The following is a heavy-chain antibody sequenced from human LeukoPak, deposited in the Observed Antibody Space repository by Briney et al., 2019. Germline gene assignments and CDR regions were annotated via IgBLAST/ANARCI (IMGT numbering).Heavy chain of an antibody. V-gene: IGHV5-51*01. CDR2: IYPGDSDT. CDR1: GYSFTSYW. Sequence: GESLKTSCKGSGYSFTSYWIGWVRQMPGKGLEWMGIIYPGDSDTRYSPSFQGQVTVSADKSISTAYLQWSSLKASDTAMYYCARSGYSSSWYFSYWGQGTLVTVSS. CDR3: ARSGYSSSWYFSY. D-gene: IGHD6-13*01. J-gene: IGHJ4*02.